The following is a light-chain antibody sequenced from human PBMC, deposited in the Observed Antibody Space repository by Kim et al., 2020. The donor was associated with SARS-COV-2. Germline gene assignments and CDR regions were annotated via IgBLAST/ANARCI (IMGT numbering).Light chain of an antibody. CDR3: NSRDSSGNHVV. Sequence: AVGQPVRITSQGDSLRSYDASWYQQKPGQAPVLVIYGKNNRPSGIPDRFSGSSSGNTASLTITGAQAEDEADYYCNSRDSSGNHVVFGGGTQLTVL. CDR2: GKN. CDR1: SLRSYD. V-gene: IGLV3-19*01. J-gene: IGLJ2*01.